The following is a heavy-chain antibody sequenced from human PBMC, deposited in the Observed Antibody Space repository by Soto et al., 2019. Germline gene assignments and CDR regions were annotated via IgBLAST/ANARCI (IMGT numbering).Heavy chain of an antibody. Sequence: SETLSLTCRVSGVSISKNYWTWIRQSPGKRLEWIGYIYYSGYTNYNPSLKGRVTLSVDTSTNRFSLKLSSVTAADTAVYYCARALRFEYDSSAHYDDWGQGILVTVS. CDR3: ARALRFEYDSSAHYDD. CDR1: GVSISKNY. D-gene: IGHD3-22*01. J-gene: IGHJ4*02. CDR2: IYYSGYT. V-gene: IGHV4-59*01.